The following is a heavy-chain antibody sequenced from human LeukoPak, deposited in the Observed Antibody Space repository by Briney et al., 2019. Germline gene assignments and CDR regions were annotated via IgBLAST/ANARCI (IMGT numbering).Heavy chain of an antibody. CDR2: ISSSSTYI. J-gene: IGHJ6*02. Sequence: PGGSLRLSCAPSDFIFSSYDMNWVRQAPGKGLEWVSSISSSSTYIYYADSVKGRFTISRDNAKNSLYLQMNSLRAEDTAVYYCARLVTPPYYYGMDVWGQGTPVTVCS. CDR3: ARLVTPPYYYGMDV. CDR1: DFIFSSYD. V-gene: IGHV3-21*01. D-gene: IGHD4-23*01.